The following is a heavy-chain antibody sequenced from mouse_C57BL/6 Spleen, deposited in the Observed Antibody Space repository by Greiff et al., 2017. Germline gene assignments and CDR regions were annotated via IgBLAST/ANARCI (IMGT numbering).Heavy chain of an antibody. J-gene: IGHJ4*01. V-gene: IGHV1-59*01. Sequence: VQLQQPGAELVRPGTSVKLSCKASGYTFTSYWMHWVKQRPGQGLEWIGEIDPSDSYTNYNQKFQGKATLTVDTSSSTAYMQLRSLTSEEASVYYCARPPDSYAMDDWGQGTTVTVSS. CDR3: ARPPDSYAMDD. CDR1: GYTFTSYW. CDR2: IDPSDSYT.